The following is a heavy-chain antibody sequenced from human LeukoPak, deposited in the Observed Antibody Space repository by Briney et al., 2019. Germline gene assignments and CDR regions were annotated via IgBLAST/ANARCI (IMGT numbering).Heavy chain of an antibody. CDR3: ANSRGYSSSPLDY. J-gene: IGHJ4*02. V-gene: IGHV3-23*01. D-gene: IGHD6-6*01. Sequence: PGGSLRLSCAASGFTFSDYYMSWVRQAPGKGLEWVSAISGSGGSTYYADSVKGRFTISRDNSKNTLYLQMNSLRAEDTAVYYCANSRGYSSSPLDYWGQGTLVTVSS. CDR1: GFTFSDYY. CDR2: ISGSGGST.